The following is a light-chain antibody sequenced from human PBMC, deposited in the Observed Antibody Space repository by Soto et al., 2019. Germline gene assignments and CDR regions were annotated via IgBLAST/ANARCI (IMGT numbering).Light chain of an antibody. CDR3: SSYTSRVTRV. J-gene: IGLJ1*01. CDR2: EVT. V-gene: IGLV2-14*01. CDR1: ISDVGAYNY. Sequence: QSALTQPPSASGSPGQSVTISCTGTISDVGAYNYVSWYQQHPGKAPKLMIYEVTNRPSGVSNRFSGSKSGNTASLTISGLQAEDEADYYCSSYTSRVTRVFGTGTKLTVL.